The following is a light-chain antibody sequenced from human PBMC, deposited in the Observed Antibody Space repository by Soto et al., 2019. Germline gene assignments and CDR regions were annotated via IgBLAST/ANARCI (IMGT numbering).Light chain of an antibody. Sequence: QSALTQPASVSGSPGQSITISCTGTSSDVGGYNYVSWYQQHPGKAPKLMIYDVTNRPSGVSNRFSGYKSGNTASLTISGLQAEDEADYNCTSYTSSTTYVFGTGTK. V-gene: IGLV2-14*03. CDR3: TSYTSSTTYV. CDR2: DVT. CDR1: SSDVGGYNY. J-gene: IGLJ1*01.